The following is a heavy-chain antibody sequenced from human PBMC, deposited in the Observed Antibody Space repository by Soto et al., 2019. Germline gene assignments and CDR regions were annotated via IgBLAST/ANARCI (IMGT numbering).Heavy chain of an antibody. CDR1: EFTFSNYA. CDR2: ISYGGGTT. CDR3: AKDLDTAMVTGWFDP. Sequence: PGGSLRLSCAASEFTFSNYAMSWVRQAPGKGLEWVSAISYGGGTTYYADSVKGRFTISRDNSKNTLYLQMNSLRAEDTAVYYCAKDLDTAMVTGWFDPWGQGTLVTVSS. D-gene: IGHD5-18*01. J-gene: IGHJ5*02. V-gene: IGHV3-23*01.